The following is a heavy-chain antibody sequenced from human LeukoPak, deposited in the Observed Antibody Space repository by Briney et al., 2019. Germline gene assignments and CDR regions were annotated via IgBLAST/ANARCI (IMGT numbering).Heavy chain of an antibody. V-gene: IGHV1-2*02. J-gene: IGHJ6*03. CDR1: GYTFTGYY. CDR2: INPNSVGT. CDR3: ARGRYNWNDGYFYYYMDV. D-gene: IGHD1-1*01. Sequence: ASVKVSCKASGYTFTGYYMHWVRQAPGQGLEWMGWINPNSVGTNYAQKFQGRVTMTRDTSISTAYMGLSSLRSEDTAVYYCARGRYNWNDGYFYYYMDVWGKGTTVTVSS.